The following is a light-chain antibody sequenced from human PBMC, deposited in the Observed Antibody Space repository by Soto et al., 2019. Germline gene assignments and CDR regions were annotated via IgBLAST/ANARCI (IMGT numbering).Light chain of an antibody. CDR3: SSYTSSSTYV. Sequence: QSVLTQPASVSGAPGQSIAISCTGTSSDVGGYNYVSWYQHHPGKAPKLMVYDVSNRPSGVSKRFSGSKSGNTASLTISGLQAEDEADYYCSSYTSSSTYVFGTGTKVTVL. CDR2: DVS. CDR1: SSDVGGYNY. J-gene: IGLJ1*01. V-gene: IGLV2-14*03.